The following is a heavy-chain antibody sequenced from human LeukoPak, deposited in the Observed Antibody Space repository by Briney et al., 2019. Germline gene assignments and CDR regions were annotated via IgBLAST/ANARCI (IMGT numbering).Heavy chain of an antibody. Sequence: ASVKVSCKASGYTFTGYYMHWVRQAPGQGLEWMGWINPNSGGTNYAQKFQGRVTMTRDTSISTAYMELSRLRSEDTAVYYCARAVDTITLGAFDIWGQGTMVTVSS. CDR3: ARAVDTITLGAFDI. CDR1: GYTFTGYY. D-gene: IGHD5-18*01. J-gene: IGHJ3*02. CDR2: INPNSGGT. V-gene: IGHV1-2*02.